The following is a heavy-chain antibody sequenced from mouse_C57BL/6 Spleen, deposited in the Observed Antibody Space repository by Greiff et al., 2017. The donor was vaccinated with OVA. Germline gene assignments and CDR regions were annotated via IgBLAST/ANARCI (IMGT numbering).Heavy chain of an antibody. CDR2: IDPSDSYT. CDR3: ARGIDPFAY. Sequence: VQLQQSGAELVKPGASVKLSCKASGYTFTSYWMQWVKQRPGQGLEWIGEIDPSDSYTNYNQKFKGKATLTVDTSSSTAYMQLSSLTSEDSAVYYCARGIDPFAYWGQGTLVTVSA. V-gene: IGHV1-50*01. CDR1: GYTFTSYW. J-gene: IGHJ3*01.